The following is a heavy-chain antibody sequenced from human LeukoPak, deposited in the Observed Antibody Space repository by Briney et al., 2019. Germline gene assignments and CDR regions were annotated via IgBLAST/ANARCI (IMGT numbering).Heavy chain of an antibody. D-gene: IGHD5-12*01. Sequence: ASVKASCKASGYTFTSYDINWVRQATGQGLEWMGWMNPNSGNTGYAQKFQGRVTMTRNTSISTAYMELSSLRSEDTAVYYCARVGGTSDWWLRLGGYYFDYWGQGTLVTVSS. J-gene: IGHJ4*02. CDR2: MNPNSGNT. CDR3: ARVGGTSDWWLRLGGYYFDY. V-gene: IGHV1-8*01. CDR1: GYTFTSYD.